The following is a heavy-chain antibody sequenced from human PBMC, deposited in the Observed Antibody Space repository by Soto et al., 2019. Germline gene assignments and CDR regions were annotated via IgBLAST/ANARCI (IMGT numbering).Heavy chain of an antibody. CDR2: TYYRSKWYN. CDR1: GDSVSSNSAA. J-gene: IGHJ6*02. CDR3: ARDRIAMATITLYYDYGMDV. D-gene: IGHD5-12*01. V-gene: IGHV6-1*01. Sequence: SQTLSLTCAISGDSVSSNSAAWNWIRQSPSRGLEWLGRTYYRSKWYNDYAVSVKSRITINPDTSKNQFSLQLNSVTPEDTAVYYCARDRIAMATITLYYDYGMDVWGQGTTVTVSS.